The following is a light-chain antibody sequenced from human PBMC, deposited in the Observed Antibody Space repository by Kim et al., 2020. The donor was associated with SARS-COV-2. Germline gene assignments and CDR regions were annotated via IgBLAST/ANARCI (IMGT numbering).Light chain of an antibody. V-gene: IGLV3-1*01. CDR2: QDS. Sequence: VSPAQTASITCSGDKLGDKYACWYQQKPGQSPVLVIYQDSKRPSGIPERFSGSNSGNTATLTISGTQAMDEADYYCQAWDSSTRVFGGGTQLTVL. CDR3: QAWDSSTRV. CDR1: KLGDKY. J-gene: IGLJ3*02.